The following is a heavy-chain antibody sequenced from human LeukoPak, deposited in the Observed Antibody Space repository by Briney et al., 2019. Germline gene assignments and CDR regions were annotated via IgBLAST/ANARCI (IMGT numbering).Heavy chain of an antibody. CDR2: IFYSGST. J-gene: IGHJ4*02. V-gene: IGHV4-31*02. Sequence: SETLSLTCAVSGGSISSGGYYWSWIRQHPGKGLEWIGYIFYSGSTYYNPSLKSRVTISVDTSKNQFSLKLSSVTAADTAVYYCARTRYSSSYHAFDNWGQGTLVTVSS. D-gene: IGHD3-3*01. CDR1: GGSISSGGYY. CDR3: ARTRYSSSYHAFDN.